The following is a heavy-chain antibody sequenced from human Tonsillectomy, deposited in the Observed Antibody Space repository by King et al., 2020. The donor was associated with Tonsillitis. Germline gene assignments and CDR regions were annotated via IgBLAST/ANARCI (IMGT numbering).Heavy chain of an antibody. J-gene: IGHJ3*02. CDR1: GFTFSSYG. Sequence: VQLVESGGGVVQPGRSLRLSCAASGFTFSSYGMHWVRQAPGKGLEWVAVISYDGSKKYYADSVKGRFTISRDNSKNTLYLQMNSLRAEDTAVYYCAKDFEGADAFDIWGQGTMVTVSS. CDR3: AKDFEGADAFDI. V-gene: IGHV3-30*18. D-gene: IGHD3-9*01. CDR2: ISYDGSKK.